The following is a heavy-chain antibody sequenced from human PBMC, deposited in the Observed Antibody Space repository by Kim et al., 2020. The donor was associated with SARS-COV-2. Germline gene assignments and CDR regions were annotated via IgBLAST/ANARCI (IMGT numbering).Heavy chain of an antibody. CDR3: AKSRGHLQFDY. CDR2: T. V-gene: IGHV3-23*01. D-gene: IGHD2-15*01. Sequence: TSYVDAVKCRFTISRDNDKNTLYLQMNSLRAEDTALYYCAKSRGHLQFDYWGQGILVTVSS. J-gene: IGHJ4*02.